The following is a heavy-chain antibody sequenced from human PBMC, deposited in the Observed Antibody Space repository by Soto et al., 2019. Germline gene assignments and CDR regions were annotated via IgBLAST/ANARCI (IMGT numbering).Heavy chain of an antibody. J-gene: IGHJ6*02. CDR1: GVSISGSRYY. Sequence: SETLSLTCTVSGVSISGSRYYWGWIRQPPGRGPEWIGNIYYSGSTYYTPALKSRVTLSVDPSKNQFSLNLNSVTAADTAVYYCARGGIPPSGYGIAYAMDVWGQGTTVTSP. CDR2: IYYSGST. CDR3: ARGGIPPSGYGIAYAMDV. D-gene: IGHD1-26*01. V-gene: IGHV4-39*01.